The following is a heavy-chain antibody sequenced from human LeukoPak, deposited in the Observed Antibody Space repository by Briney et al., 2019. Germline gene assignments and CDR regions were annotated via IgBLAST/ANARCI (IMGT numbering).Heavy chain of an antibody. V-gene: IGHV3-21*01. Sequence: SGGSLRLSCAASGFTFSSYSMNWVRQAPGKGLEWVSSISSSSSCIYYADSVKGRFTISRDNAKNSLYLQMNSLRAEDTAVYYCARDRYCSSTSCSQYYYYGMDVWGKGTTVTVSS. CDR1: GFTFSSYS. CDR2: ISSSSSCI. CDR3: ARDRYCSSTSCSQYYYYGMDV. D-gene: IGHD2-2*01. J-gene: IGHJ6*04.